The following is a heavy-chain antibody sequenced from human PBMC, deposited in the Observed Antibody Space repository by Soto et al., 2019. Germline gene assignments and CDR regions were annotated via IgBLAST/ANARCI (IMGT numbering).Heavy chain of an antibody. D-gene: IGHD5-18*01. V-gene: IGHV3-30-3*01. J-gene: IGHJ4*02. CDR3: ARGDGHSYGTFFDY. CDR1: GFTFSSYA. CDR2: ISYDGSNK. Sequence: VQLLESGGGLVQPGGSLRLSCAASGFTFSSYAMHWVRQAPGKGLEWVAFISYDGSNKYYADSVTGRFTISRDNSKNTVYLQMNSLRAEDTAVYHCARGDGHSYGTFFDYWGQGTLVTVSS.